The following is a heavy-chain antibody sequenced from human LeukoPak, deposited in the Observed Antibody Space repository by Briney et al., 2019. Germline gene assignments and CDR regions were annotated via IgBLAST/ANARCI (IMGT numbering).Heavy chain of an antibody. CDR1: GGSISHYY. V-gene: IGHV4-59*01. CDR3: ARSSNYYGSVIPV. Sequence: KPSETLSLTCTVSGGSISHYYYNWIRQPPGKGLEWIGYIYYTGSTNYNPSLKSRVTISVDTSKNQFSLKLNSVTAADTAVYYCARSSNYYGSVIPVWGQGSLVTVSS. D-gene: IGHD3-10*01. J-gene: IGHJ4*02. CDR2: IYYTGST.